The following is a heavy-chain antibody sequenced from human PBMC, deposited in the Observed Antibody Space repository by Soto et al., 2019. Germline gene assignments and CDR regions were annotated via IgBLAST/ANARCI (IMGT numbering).Heavy chain of an antibody. CDR3: ARDRPDDFWSGYYYYYYGMDV. V-gene: IGHV3-21*01. D-gene: IGHD3-3*01. CDR2: ISSSSSYI. CDR1: GFTFIRYS. Sequence: PGGSLRLSCAASGFTFIRYSMNWGRQAPGKGLEWVSSISSSSSYIYYADSVKGRFTISRDNAKNSLYLQMNSLRAEDTAVYYCARDRPDDFWSGYYYYYYGMDVWGQGTTVTVSS. J-gene: IGHJ6*02.